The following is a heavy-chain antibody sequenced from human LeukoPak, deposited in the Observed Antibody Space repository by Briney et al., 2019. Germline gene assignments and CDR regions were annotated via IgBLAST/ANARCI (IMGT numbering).Heavy chain of an antibody. CDR3: ARYTYYYGSGSPYNWFDP. J-gene: IGHJ5*02. CDR2: INHSGST. CDR1: GGPFSGYY. D-gene: IGHD3-10*01. V-gene: IGHV4-34*01. Sequence: PSETLSLTCAVYGGPFSGYYWSWIRQPPGKGLEWIGEINHSGSTNYNPSLKSRVTISVDTSKNQFSLKLSSVTAADTAVYYCARYTYYYGSGSPYNWFDPWGQGTLVTVSS.